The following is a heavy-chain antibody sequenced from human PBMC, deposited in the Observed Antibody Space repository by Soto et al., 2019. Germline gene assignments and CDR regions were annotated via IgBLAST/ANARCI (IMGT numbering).Heavy chain of an antibody. V-gene: IGHV4-34*01. CDR1: GGSFSGYY. J-gene: IGHJ3*02. D-gene: IGHD5-12*01. Sequence: PWETLSLTSAVYGGSFSGYYWSWIRQPPGKGVEWIGEINHRQSTNYNPSLKSRVTISVDTSKNQFSLKLSSVTAADTAVYYWARFSTEMATIHDAFDIWGKGTMVTISS. CDR3: ARFSTEMATIHDAFDI. CDR2: INHRQST.